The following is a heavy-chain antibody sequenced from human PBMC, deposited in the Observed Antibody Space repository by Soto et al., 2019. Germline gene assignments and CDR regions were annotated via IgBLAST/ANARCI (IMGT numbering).Heavy chain of an antibody. Sequence: QVQLVQSGAEVKKPGSSVKVSCKASGGTFSSYAISWVRQAPGQGLEWMGGIIPIFGTANYAQKFQGRVTITSHESTTTAYMELSSLRSEDTAVYYCASSVANYYYSGMDVWCQGTTVTVSS. CDR3: ASSVANYYYSGMDV. D-gene: IGHD2-2*01. CDR1: GGTFSSYA. J-gene: IGHJ6*02. CDR2: IIPIFGTA. V-gene: IGHV1-69*05.